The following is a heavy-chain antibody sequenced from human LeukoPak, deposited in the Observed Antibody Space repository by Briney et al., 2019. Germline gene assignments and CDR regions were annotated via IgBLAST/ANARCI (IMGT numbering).Heavy chain of an antibody. V-gene: IGHV4-59*01. CDR2: IYYSGST. CDR3: ARERGYCSSNSCYALVGYFDY. Sequence: SETLSLTCTVSGGSISGYYWSWIRQPPGKGLEWIGYIYYSGSTNYNPSLKSRVTISVDTSNNQFSLKLTSVTAACTAVYYCARERGYCSSNSCYALVGYFDYWGQGTLVTVSS. J-gene: IGHJ4*02. CDR1: GGSISGYY. D-gene: IGHD2-2*01.